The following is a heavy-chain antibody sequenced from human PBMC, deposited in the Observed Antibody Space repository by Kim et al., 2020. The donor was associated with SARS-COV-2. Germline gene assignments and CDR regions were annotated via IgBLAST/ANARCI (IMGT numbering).Heavy chain of an antibody. CDR1: GFALGDSP. J-gene: IGHJ3*02. CDR2: IRSNTNGGTT. D-gene: IGHD3-10*01. Sequence: GGSLRLSCAASGFALGDSPMSWLRQAPGKGLELLGYIRSNTNGGTTEYGATVKGRFTLSRDDSKKVAYLQMNILKSEDTGASSCARAVSQSGEAFDNWG. CDR3: ARAVSQSGEAFDN. V-gene: IGHV3-49*03.